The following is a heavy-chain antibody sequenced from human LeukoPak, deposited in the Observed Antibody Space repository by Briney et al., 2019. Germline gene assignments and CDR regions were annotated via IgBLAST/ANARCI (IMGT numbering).Heavy chain of an antibody. CDR1: GFTFSSYA. CDR3: VGGLRSYWYFDL. Sequence: GGSLRLSCAASGFTFSSYAMSWVRQAPGKGLEWVSAISGSGDSTYYADSVKGRFTISRDNAKNSLYLQMNSLRAEDTAVYYCVGGLRSYWYFDLWGRGTLVTVSS. J-gene: IGHJ2*01. D-gene: IGHD5-12*01. CDR2: ISGSGDST. V-gene: IGHV3-23*01.